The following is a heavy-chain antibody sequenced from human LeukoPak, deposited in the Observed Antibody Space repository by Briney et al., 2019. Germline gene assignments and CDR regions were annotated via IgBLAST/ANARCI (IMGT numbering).Heavy chain of an antibody. CDR1: GFTFSSYA. CDR3: AKDGSFPGIAAAGTDY. D-gene: IGHD6-13*01. Sequence: PGGSLRLSCAASGFTFSSYAMSWVRQAPGKGLEWVSAISGSGGSTYYADSVKGRFTISRDNSKNTLYLQMNSLRAEDTAVYYCAKDGSFPGIAAAGTDYWGQGTLVTVSS. V-gene: IGHV3-23*01. J-gene: IGHJ4*02. CDR2: ISGSGGST.